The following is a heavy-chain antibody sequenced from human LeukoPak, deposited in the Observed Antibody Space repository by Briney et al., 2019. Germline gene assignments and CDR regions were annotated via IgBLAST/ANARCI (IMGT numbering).Heavy chain of an antibody. D-gene: IGHD2-21*01. CDR3: ARDAHFGGVFDI. V-gene: IGHV3-20*04. Sequence: GGSLRLSCAASGFTFDDYAMSWVRQAPGKGLEWVSGINWNGGSTGYVDSVKGRLAISRDNAKNSLYLQMNSLRGEDTALYYCARDAHFGGVFDIWGQGTMVTVSS. CDR1: GFTFDDYA. CDR2: INWNGGST. J-gene: IGHJ3*02.